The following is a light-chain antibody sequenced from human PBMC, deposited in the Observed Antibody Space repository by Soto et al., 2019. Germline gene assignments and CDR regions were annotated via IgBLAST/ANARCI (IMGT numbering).Light chain of an antibody. CDR1: NIGSRS. CDR3: QVWDSTSDHYV. V-gene: IGLV3-21*02. CDR2: DDR. Sequence: SYDLTQPPSVSVAPGRTASISCGGNNIGSRSVHWYQQKPGQAPVLVVYDDRDRPSGIPERFAGSNSGNTATLTISRVEAGDEADYYCQVWDSTSDHYVSGTGTKVTVL. J-gene: IGLJ1*01.